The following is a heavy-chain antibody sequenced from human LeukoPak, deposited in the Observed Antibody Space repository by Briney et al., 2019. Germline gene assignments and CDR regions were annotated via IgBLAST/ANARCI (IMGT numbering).Heavy chain of an antibody. D-gene: IGHD2-2*02. V-gene: IGHV4-38-2*02. Sequence: SETLSLTCSVSFPVTNGFHWAWIRQPPGKGLEFMGYVHHTGTTYYNPSLNSRVTISVDTSKYQFSLRLTSVTAADMAVYFCAKGIPFDFWGQGRLVTVSS. CDR3: AKGIPFDF. CDR1: FPVTNGFH. J-gene: IGHJ4*02. CDR2: VHHTGTT.